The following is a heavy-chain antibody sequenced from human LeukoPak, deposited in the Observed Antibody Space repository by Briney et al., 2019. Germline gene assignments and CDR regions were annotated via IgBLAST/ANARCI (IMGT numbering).Heavy chain of an antibody. CDR1: GFTFSSYS. J-gene: IGHJ6*02. D-gene: IGHD3-10*01. V-gene: IGHV3-21*01. CDR2: ISSSSSYI. CDR3: ARDLNYYGSGSYYNPPYYYGMDV. Sequence: GGSLRLSCAAPGFTFSSYSMNWVRQAPGKGLEWVSSISSSSSYIYYADSVKGRFTISRDNAKNSLYLQMNSLRAEDTAVYYCARDLNYYGSGSYYNPPYYYGMDVWGQGTTVTVSS.